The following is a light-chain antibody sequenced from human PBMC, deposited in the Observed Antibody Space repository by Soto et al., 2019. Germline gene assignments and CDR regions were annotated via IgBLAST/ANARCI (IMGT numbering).Light chain of an antibody. J-gene: IGLJ1*01. Sequence: QSVLTQAPSASGTPGQKVTISCSGSSSNIGSKTVNWYQQVPGMAPKLLIFKNHQRPSGVPDRFSGSKSGTSASLAISGLQSEDEADYYCAAWDDSLNACVFGTGTKVTVL. CDR2: KNH. CDR3: AAWDDSLNACV. V-gene: IGLV1-44*01. CDR1: SSNIGSKT.